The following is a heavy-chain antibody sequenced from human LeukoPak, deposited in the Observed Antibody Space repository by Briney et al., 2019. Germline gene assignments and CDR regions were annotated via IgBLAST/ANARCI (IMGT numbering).Heavy chain of an antibody. CDR3: AKDRNGSGVDY. V-gene: IGHV3-30*02. CDR1: GFTFSSYG. Sequence: TGGSLRLSCAASGFTFSSYGMHWVRQAPGKGLEWVAFIRYDGSNKYYADSVKGRFTISRDNSKNTLYLQMNSLRAEDTAVYYCAKDRNGSGVDYWGQGTLVTVSS. D-gene: IGHD3-10*01. CDR2: IRYDGSNK. J-gene: IGHJ4*02.